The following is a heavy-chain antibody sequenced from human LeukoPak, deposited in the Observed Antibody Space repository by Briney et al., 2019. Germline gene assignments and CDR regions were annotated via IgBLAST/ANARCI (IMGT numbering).Heavy chain of an antibody. V-gene: IGHV3-74*01. CDR3: ARGPGGFDY. CDR1: GFTFSNYW. D-gene: IGHD1-14*01. CDR2: INDDGSAT. Sequence: GGSLRLSCAASGFTFSNYWMHWVRQVPGKGLVWVSRINDDGSATFYADSVKGRFTISRDNAKNSLYLQMNSLRAEDTAVYYCARGPGGFDYWGQGTLVTVSS. J-gene: IGHJ4*02.